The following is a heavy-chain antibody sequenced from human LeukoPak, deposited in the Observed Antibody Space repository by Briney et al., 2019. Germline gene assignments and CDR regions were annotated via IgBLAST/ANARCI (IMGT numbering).Heavy chain of an antibody. CDR2: IYSGGST. V-gene: IGHV3-66*01. J-gene: IGHJ4*02. Sequence: GGSLRLSCAASGFTVSSNYMSWVRQAPGKGLEWVSVIYSGGSTYYADSVKGRFTISRDNSKNTLYLQMNSLRAEDTAVYYCARDGGSGWYAGAYYFDYWGQGTLVTVSS. CDR1: GFTVSSNY. D-gene: IGHD6-19*01. CDR3: ARDGGSGWYAGAYYFDY.